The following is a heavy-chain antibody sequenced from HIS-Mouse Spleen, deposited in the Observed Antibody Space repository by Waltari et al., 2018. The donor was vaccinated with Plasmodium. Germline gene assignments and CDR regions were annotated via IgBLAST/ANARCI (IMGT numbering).Heavy chain of an antibody. CDR2: ISSSSSYI. CDR3: ARDRSAAALLGY. CDR1: GFPFSRHS. D-gene: IGHD6-13*01. J-gene: IGHJ4*02. V-gene: IGHV3-21*01. Sequence: EVQLVESGGGLVKPGGSLGLSCASSGFPFSRHSMNWVRQAPGKGLEWVSSISSSSSYIYYADSVKGRFTISRDNAKNSLYLQMNSLRAEDTAVYYCARDRSAAALLGYWGQGTLVTVSS.